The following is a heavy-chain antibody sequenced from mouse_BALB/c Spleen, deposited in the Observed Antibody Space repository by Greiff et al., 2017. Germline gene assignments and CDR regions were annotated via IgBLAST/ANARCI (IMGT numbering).Heavy chain of an antibody. V-gene: IGHV2-2*02. CDR1: GFSLTSYG. CDR2: ISSGGST. J-gene: IGHJ4*01. CDR3: ARSLLRLGQRYAMDY. Sequence: VQLQQSGPGLVQPSQSLSITCTVSGFSLTSYGVHWVRQSPGKGLEWLGVISSGGSTDYNAAFISRLSISKDNSKSQVFFKMNSLQANDTAIYYCARSLLRLGQRYAMDYWGQGTSVTVSS. D-gene: IGHD3-3*01.